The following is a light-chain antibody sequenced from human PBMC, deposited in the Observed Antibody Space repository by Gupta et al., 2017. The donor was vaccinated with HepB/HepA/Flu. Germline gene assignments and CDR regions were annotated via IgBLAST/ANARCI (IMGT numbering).Light chain of an antibody. J-gene: IGLJ2*01. CDR3: LLSYDGVRV. CDR2: DTN. Sequence: QAVVTQEPSLTVSPGGTVTLTCGSSTGPVTSTHYPYWFQLKPGQAPTTLSYDTNNKQSWAFARFSGSLLGGKAALTLSGAQPEDEADYYCLLSYDGVRVVGGGTKLTVL. V-gene: IGLV7-46*01. CDR1: TGPVTSTHY.